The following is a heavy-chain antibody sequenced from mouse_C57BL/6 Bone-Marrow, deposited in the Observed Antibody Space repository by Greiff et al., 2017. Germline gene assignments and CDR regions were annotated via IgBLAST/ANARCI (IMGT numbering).Heavy chain of an antibody. Sequence: QVQLQQSGAELARPGASVKMSCKASGYTFTSYTMHWVKQRPGQGLEWIGYINPSSGYTKYNQKFKDKATLTADKSSSTAYMQLSSLASEDSAVYYFARSPRFAYWGQGTLVTVSA. CDR2: INPSSGYT. CDR3: ARSPRFAY. CDR1: GYTFTSYT. J-gene: IGHJ3*01. V-gene: IGHV1-4*01.